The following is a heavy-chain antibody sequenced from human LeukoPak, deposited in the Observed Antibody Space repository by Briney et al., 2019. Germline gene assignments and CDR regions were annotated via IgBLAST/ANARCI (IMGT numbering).Heavy chain of an antibody. V-gene: IGHV5-51*01. Sequence: GESLKISCKGSGYNFTSYWIGWVRQMPGKGLEWMGIIYPGDSDTRYSPSFQGQVTISADKSISTAYLQWSSLKASDTAMYYCARLGGYCSSTSCYLDYWGQGTLVTVSS. CDR3: ARLGGYCSSTSCYLDY. CDR1: GYNFTSYW. J-gene: IGHJ4*02. CDR2: IYPGDSDT. D-gene: IGHD2-2*01.